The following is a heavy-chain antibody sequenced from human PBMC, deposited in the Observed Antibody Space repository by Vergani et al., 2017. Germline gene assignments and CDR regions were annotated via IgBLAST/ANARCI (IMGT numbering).Heavy chain of an antibody. D-gene: IGHD4-11*01. CDR3: ARVNTETNGHLYYYYYMDV. Sequence: QVQLQQWGGGLLKPSETLSLTCVVNGGSFTSYHWTWIRQSPGEGLERVGDIDHTGRPDYNPSLKRRLTMSVDKSRNQFSLPLNSVTATETAIYFCARVNTETNGHLYYYYYMDVWGQGTAVTVS. J-gene: IGHJ6*03. V-gene: IGHV4-34*01. CDR2: IDHTGRP. CDR1: GGSFTSYH.